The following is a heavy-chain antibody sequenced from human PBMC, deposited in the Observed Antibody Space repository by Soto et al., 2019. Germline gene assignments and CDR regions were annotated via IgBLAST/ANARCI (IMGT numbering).Heavy chain of an antibody. CDR3: AREKYGDYSHYFDY. CDR1: GFTFSSYA. Sequence: GGSLRLSCAASGFTFSSYAMHWVRQAPGKGLEWVAVISYDGSNKYYADSVKGRFTISRDNSKNTLYLQMNSLRAEDTAVYYCAREKYGDYSHYFDYWGQGTLVTVSS. CDR2: ISYDGSNK. J-gene: IGHJ4*02. D-gene: IGHD4-17*01. V-gene: IGHV3-30-3*01.